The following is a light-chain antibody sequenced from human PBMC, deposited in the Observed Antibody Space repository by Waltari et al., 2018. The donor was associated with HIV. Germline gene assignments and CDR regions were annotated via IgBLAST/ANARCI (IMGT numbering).Light chain of an antibody. CDR1: SSDVGAYNY. V-gene: IGLV2-23*02. CDR2: DII. J-gene: IGLJ3*02. CDR3: CSYAGSSTLM. Sequence: QSALTQPASVSGSPGQSITIPCTGTSSDVGAYNYVSWFQQHPGKAPKLMIYDIIKRPSGVSNRFSGSKSGNTASLTISGLQAEDEADYYCCSYAGSSTLMFGGGTKLTVL.